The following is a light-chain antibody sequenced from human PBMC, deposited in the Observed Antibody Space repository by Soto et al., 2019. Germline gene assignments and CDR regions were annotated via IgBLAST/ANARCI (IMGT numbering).Light chain of an antibody. CDR1: KVGSKS. V-gene: IGLV3-21*04. Sequence: SYELTQPPSVSVAPGRTAIITCGGSKVGSKSVHWYQQKPGQAPVLVIYYDVDRLSWIPKRFSGSNSEDTATLTVASVEAGDEAAYYCQVWDGSTHHLVFGGGTKLTVL. CDR2: YDV. J-gene: IGLJ3*02. CDR3: QVWDGSTHHLV.